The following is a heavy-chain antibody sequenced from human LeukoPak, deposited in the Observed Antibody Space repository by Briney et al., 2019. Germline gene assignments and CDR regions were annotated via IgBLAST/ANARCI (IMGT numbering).Heavy chain of an antibody. V-gene: IGHV4-59*01. CDR2: IYYTGST. Sequence: SETLSLTCTVSGGSISSYYWSWSRQPPGKGLEWIGYIYYTGSTNYNPSLKSRVTISVDTSKNQFSLKLNSVTAADTAVYYCARDSLGRLTWGQGTLVTVSS. CDR3: ARDSLGRLT. D-gene: IGHD2-8*01. CDR1: GGSISSYY. J-gene: IGHJ5*02.